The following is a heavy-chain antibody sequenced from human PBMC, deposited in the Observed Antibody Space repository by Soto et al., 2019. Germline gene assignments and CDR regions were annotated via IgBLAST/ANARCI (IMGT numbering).Heavy chain of an antibody. CDR3: ASDLTGCLDAFDI. V-gene: IGHV1-69*12. CDR2: IIPIFGTA. Sequence: QVQLVQSGAEVKKPGSSVKVSCKASGGTFSSYAISWVRQAPGQGLVWMGGIIPIFGTANYAQKFQGRVTIPADESTSTAYMELSSLRSEDTAVYYCASDLTGCLDAFDIWGQGTMVTVSS. J-gene: IGHJ3*02. CDR1: GGTFSSYA. D-gene: IGHD7-27*01.